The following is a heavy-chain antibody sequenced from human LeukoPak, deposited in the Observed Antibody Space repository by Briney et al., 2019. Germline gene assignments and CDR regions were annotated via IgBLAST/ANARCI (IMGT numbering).Heavy chain of an antibody. CDR3: ARVYYYDSSGHNWFDP. CDR1: GYTFSGYG. J-gene: IGHJ5*02. D-gene: IGHD3-22*01. CDR2: IITYNGNT. Sequence: GASVKVSCKASGYTFSGYGISWVRQAPGQGLEWMGWIITYNGNTNYAQKFQGRVTMTTDTSTSTAYMELRSLRSDDTAVYYCARVYYYDSSGHNWFDPWGQGTLVIVSS. V-gene: IGHV1-18*01.